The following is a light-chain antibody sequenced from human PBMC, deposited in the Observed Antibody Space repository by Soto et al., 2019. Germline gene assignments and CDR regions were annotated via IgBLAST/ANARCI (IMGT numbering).Light chain of an antibody. V-gene: IGKV3-11*01. J-gene: IGKJ5*01. Sequence: EIMLTQSPATLSLTPGERATLSCRASQSISSYVAWYQQKPGQAHRLIIYDASSRATGIPARFSGSGSATDFTPTSSSLAPEDFAVYCRQQHSNSITFGQGTQLEI. CDR1: QSISSY. CDR3: QQHSNSIT. CDR2: DAS.